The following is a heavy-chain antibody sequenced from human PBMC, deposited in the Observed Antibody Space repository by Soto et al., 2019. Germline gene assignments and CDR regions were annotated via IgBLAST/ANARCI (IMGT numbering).Heavy chain of an antibody. CDR1: VYTFTSYD. Sequence: XSVKVSCKASVYTFTSYDINWVRQATGQGLEWMGWMNPNSGNTGYAQKFQGRVTMTRNTSISTAYMELSSLRSEDTAVYYCASVTYYDFWSGYYTGGMDVWGQGNTVTVSS. CDR2: MNPNSGNT. CDR3: ASVTYYDFWSGYYTGGMDV. D-gene: IGHD3-3*01. J-gene: IGHJ6*02. V-gene: IGHV1-8*01.